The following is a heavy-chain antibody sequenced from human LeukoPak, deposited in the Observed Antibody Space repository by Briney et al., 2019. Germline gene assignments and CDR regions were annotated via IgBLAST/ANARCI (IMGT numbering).Heavy chain of an antibody. CDR3: ARTAVVTSPNAFDI. V-gene: IGHV4-4*07. Sequence: SETLSLTCTVSGGSISSYYWGWIRQPAGKGLEWIGRIYTSGSTNYNPSLKSRVTMSVDTSKNQFSLKLSSVTAADTAVYYCARTAVVTSPNAFDIWGQGTMVTVSS. CDR2: IYTSGST. D-gene: IGHD2-21*02. J-gene: IGHJ3*02. CDR1: GGSISSYY.